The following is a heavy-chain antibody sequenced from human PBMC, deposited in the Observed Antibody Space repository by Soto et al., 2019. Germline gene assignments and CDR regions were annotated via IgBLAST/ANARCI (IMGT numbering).Heavy chain of an antibody. V-gene: IGHV3-30-3*01. D-gene: IGHD6-13*01. CDR2: ISYDGSNK. J-gene: IGHJ6*02. CDR3: ARDWGIAAAGTIYYYYGMDV. Sequence: PGGSLRLSCAASGFTFSSYGMHWVRQSPGKGLEWVAVISYDGSNKYYADSVKGRFTISRDNSKNTLYLQMNSLRAEDTAVYYCARDWGIAAAGTIYYYYGMDVWGQGTTVTVSS. CDR1: GFTFSSYG.